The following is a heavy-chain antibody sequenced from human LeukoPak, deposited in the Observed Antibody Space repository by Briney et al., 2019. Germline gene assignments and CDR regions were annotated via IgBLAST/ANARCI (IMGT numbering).Heavy chain of an antibody. Sequence: TLSLTCTVSGGSISSGSYYWSWIRQPAGKGLEWIGRIYTSGSTNYNPSLKSRVTISVDTSKNQFSLKLSSVTAADTAVYYCARVKLYRYYYYYYMDVWGKGTTVTVSS. V-gene: IGHV4-61*02. CDR1: GGSISSGSYY. J-gene: IGHJ6*03. D-gene: IGHD3-3*01. CDR3: ARVKLYRYYYYYYMDV. CDR2: IYTSGST.